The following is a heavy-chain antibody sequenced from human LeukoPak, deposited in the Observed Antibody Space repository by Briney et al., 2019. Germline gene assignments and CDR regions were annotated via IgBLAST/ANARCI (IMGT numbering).Heavy chain of an antibody. Sequence: PSETLSLTCAVSGGSISSSNWWSWVRQPPGKGLEWIGEIYHSGSTNYNPSLKSRVTISVDKSKNQFSLKLSSVTAADTAVYYCAREYGDYVVAFAFDIWGQGTMVTVSS. J-gene: IGHJ3*02. D-gene: IGHD4-17*01. CDR3: AREYGDYVVAFAFDI. CDR1: GGSISSSNW. V-gene: IGHV4-4*02. CDR2: IYHSGST.